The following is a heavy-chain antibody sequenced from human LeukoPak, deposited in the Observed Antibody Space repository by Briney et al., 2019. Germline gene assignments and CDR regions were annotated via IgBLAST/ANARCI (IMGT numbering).Heavy chain of an antibody. J-gene: IGHJ4*02. CDR2: IHTYTGNP. V-gene: IGHV7-4-1*01. D-gene: IGHD2-15*01. CDR3: ARERYLCSGGSCFFDY. Sequence: ASVKVSCKASGYTFNTCAINWVRQAPGQGLEWMGWIHTYTGNPTYAQGFTGRFVFSLDTSVSTAYLQIDSLKAEDTAVHYCARERYLCSGGSCFFDYWGQGTLVTVSS. CDR1: GYTFNTCA.